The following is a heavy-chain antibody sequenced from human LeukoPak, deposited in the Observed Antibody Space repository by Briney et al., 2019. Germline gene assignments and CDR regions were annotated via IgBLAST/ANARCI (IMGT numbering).Heavy chain of an antibody. J-gene: IGHJ5*02. CDR1: GYTFTSYY. CDR2: INPSGGST. V-gene: IGHV1-46*01. CDR3: ARGRLGGSSSDWFDP. D-gene: IGHD6-6*01. Sequence: ASVKVSCKASGYTFTSYYMHWVRQAPGQGLEWTGIINPSGGSTSYAQKFQGRVAMTRDTSTSTVYMELSSLRSEDTAVYCCARGRLGGSSSDWFDPWGQGTLVTVSS.